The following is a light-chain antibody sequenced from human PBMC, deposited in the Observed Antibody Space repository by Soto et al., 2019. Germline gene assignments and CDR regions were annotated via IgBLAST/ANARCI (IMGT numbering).Light chain of an antibody. Sequence: QSVLTQPPSASASLGASVTLTCTLSSGYSNYEVDWYQQRPGKGPRFVMRVGTGGIVGSKGDGIPDRFSVLGSGLNRYLTIKNIQEEDESDYHCGADHGSGSTFVFGGGTQLTVL. CDR1: SGYSNYE. J-gene: IGLJ2*01. CDR2: VGTGGIVG. V-gene: IGLV9-49*01. CDR3: GADHGSGSTFV.